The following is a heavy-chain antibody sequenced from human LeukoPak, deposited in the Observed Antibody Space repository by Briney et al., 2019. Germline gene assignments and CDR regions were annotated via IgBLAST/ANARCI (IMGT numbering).Heavy chain of an antibody. CDR1: GGSISSYY. D-gene: IGHD6-13*01. J-gene: IGHJ5*02. CDR2: IYYSGST. V-gene: IGHV4-59*01. CDR3: TRDLAAAGTIDP. Sequence: SETLSLTCTVSGGSISSYYWSWIRQPPGKGLEWIGYIYYSGSTNYNPSLKNRVTISVDTSKNQLSLKLSSVTAADTAVYYCTRDLAAAGTIDPWGQGTLVTVSS.